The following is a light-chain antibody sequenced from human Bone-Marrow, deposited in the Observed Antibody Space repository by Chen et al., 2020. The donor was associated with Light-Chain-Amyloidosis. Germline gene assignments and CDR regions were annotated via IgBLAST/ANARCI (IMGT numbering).Light chain of an antibody. CDR1: QSLLYSSNNKNY. V-gene: IGKV4-1*01. CDR3: QQYYSTPPT. J-gene: IGKJ1*01. Sequence: DIVMTQSPDSLAVSLCERANINCKSSQSLLYSSNNKNYLAWYQQKPGQSPKLLYYWASTRESGVPDRFSGSGSGTDFTLTISSLQAEDVAVYYCQQYYSTPPTLGQGTKVEIK. CDR2: WAS.